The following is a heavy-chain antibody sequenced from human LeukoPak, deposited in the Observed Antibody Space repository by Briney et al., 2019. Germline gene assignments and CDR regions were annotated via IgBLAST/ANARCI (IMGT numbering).Heavy chain of an antibody. V-gene: IGHV4-38-2*02. CDR2: IYHSGST. CDR1: GYSIGSGYY. Sequence: KPSETLSLTCTVSGYSIGSGYYWGWIRQPPGKGLEWIGSIYHSGSTYYNPSLKSRVTISVDTSKNQFSLKLSSVTAADTAVYYCARDAGVVPAVGSWFDPWGQGTLVTVSS. CDR3: ARDAGVVPAVGSWFDP. J-gene: IGHJ5*02. D-gene: IGHD2-2*01.